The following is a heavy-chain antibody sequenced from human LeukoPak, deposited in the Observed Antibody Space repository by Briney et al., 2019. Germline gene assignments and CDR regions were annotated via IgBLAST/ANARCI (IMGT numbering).Heavy chain of an antibody. CDR3: ARDPGSGSYYSWFDP. V-gene: IGHV1-69*13. CDR2: IIPIFGTA. Sequence: SVTVSCKASGCTFSSYAISWVRQAPGQGIEWMGGIIPIFGTANYAQKFQGRVTITADESTSTAYMELSSLRSEDTAVYYCARDPGSGSYYSWFDPWGQGTLVTVSS. CDR1: GCTFSSYA. J-gene: IGHJ5*02. D-gene: IGHD3-10*01.